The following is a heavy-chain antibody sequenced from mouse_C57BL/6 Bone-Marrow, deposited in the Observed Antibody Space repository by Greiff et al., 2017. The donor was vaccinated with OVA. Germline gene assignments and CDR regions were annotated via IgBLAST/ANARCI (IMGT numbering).Heavy chain of an antibody. CDR1: GYTFTSYG. J-gene: IGHJ2*01. V-gene: IGHV1-81*01. CDR3: ARIDDAYRDY. D-gene: IGHD2-3*01. CDR2: IYPRSGNT. Sequence: QVTLKESGAELARPGASVKLSCKASGYTFTSYGISWVKQRTGKGLEWIGEIYPRSGNTYYNEKFKGKATLTADKSSSTAYMELRSLTSEDSAVYFCARIDDAYRDYWGQGTTLTVSS.